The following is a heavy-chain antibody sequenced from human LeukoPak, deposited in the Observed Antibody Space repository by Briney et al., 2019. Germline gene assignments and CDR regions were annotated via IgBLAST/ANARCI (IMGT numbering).Heavy chain of an antibody. D-gene: IGHD3-22*01. Sequence: SVKVSCKASGGTFSSYAISWVQQAPGQGLEWMGGIIPIFGTANYAQKFQGRVTITADESTSTAYMELSSLRSEDTAVYYCAREGTYYDSSGYWSYWGQGTLVTVSS. CDR2: IIPIFGTA. CDR3: AREGTYYDSSGYWSY. CDR1: GGTFSSYA. J-gene: IGHJ4*02. V-gene: IGHV1-69*13.